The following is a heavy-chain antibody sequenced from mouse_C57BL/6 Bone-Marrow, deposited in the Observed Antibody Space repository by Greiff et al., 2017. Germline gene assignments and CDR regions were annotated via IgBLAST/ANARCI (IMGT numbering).Heavy chain of an antibody. CDR1: GYAFTNYL. CDR3: SKTYYYGSSLAWFAY. V-gene: IGHV1-54*01. Sequence: QVQLQQSGAELVRPGTSVKVSCKASGYAFTNYLIEWVKQRPGQGLEWIGVINPGSGGTNYNEKFKGKATLTADNSSITAYMQLSSLTSEDSAVYFCSKTYYYGSSLAWFAYWGQGTLVTVSA. D-gene: IGHD1-1*01. CDR2: INPGSGGT. J-gene: IGHJ3*01.